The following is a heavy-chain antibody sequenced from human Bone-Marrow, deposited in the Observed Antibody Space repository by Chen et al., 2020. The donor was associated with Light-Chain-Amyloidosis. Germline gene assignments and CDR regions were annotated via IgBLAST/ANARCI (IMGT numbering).Heavy chain of an antibody. CDR1: GFTFNTYA. CDR3: ASLHDYNTYHLPFDY. D-gene: IGHD4-4*01. Sequence: LESGGGLIQPGGSLRLSCAASGFTFNTYALSWVRQAPGKGLEWVSAISSGGGSTYYADSVNGRFTISRDNSRNTLYLQMNSLRVEDTAVYYCASLHDYNTYHLPFDYWGQGTLVTVSS. CDR2: ISSGGGST. J-gene: IGHJ4*02. V-gene: IGHV3-23*01.